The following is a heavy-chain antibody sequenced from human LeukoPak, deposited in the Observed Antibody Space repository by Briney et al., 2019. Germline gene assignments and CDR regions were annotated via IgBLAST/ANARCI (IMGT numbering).Heavy chain of an antibody. D-gene: IGHD3-3*01. Sequence: ASVKVSCKASGYTYTSYDINWVRQATGQGLEWMGWMNPNSGNTGYAQKFQGRVTMTRNTSISTAYMELSSLRSDDTAVYYCARGRGRFLEWLTARDYYYYGMDVWGQGTTVTVSS. CDR1: GYTYTSYD. V-gene: IGHV1-8*01. CDR2: MNPNSGNT. CDR3: ARGRGRFLEWLTARDYYYYGMDV. J-gene: IGHJ6*02.